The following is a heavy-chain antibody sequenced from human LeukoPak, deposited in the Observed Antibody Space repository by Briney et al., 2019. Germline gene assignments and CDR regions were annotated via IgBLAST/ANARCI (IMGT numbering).Heavy chain of an antibody. V-gene: IGHV1-18*01. J-gene: IGHJ4*02. CDR3: ATARDTANFDY. CDR1: GYTFTSYG. CDR2: ISAYNGNT. D-gene: IGHD5-18*01. Sequence: GASVKVSCKASGYTFTSYGISWVRQAPGQGLEWMGWISAYNGNTNYAQKLQGRVTITADKSTSTAYMELSSLRSEDTAVYYCATARDTANFDYWGQGTLVTVSS.